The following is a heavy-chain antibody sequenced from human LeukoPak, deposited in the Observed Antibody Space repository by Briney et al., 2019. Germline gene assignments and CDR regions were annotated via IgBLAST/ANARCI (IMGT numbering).Heavy chain of an antibody. Sequence: GRSLRLSCTASGFTFGDYAMSWVRQAPGRGLEWVGFTRSKTYGETTEYAASVKGSFTISRDDSKSIAYLQMNSLKTEDTGVYYCTRDHDFWSGYPSSFFDYWGQGTLVTVSS. CDR3: TRDHDFWSGYPSSFFDY. V-gene: IGHV3-49*04. D-gene: IGHD3-3*01. CDR1: GFTFGDYA. CDR2: TRSKTYGETT. J-gene: IGHJ4*02.